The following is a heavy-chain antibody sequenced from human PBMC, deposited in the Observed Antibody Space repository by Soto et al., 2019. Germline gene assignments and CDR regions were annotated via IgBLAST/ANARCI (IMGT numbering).Heavy chain of an antibody. Sequence: SGPTLVNPTQTLTLTCTFSGFSLSTTGVGVGWIRQPPGKALEWLALIYWDDDKRYSPSLKTRLTISKDTSKNQVVLTMAAMDPVDTGTYYCARIRGTRVSYYDILTYGMDVWGQGTTVTVSS. V-gene: IGHV2-5*02. J-gene: IGHJ6*02. CDR3: ARIRGTRVSYYDILTYGMDV. D-gene: IGHD3-9*01. CDR2: IYWDDDK. CDR1: GFSLSTTGVG.